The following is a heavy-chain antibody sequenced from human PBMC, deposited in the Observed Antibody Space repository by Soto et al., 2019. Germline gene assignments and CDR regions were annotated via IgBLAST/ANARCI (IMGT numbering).Heavy chain of an antibody. V-gene: IGHV3-7*01. J-gene: IGHJ4*02. CDR2: IKQDGSEK. CDR3: ARIVVVVAARGDQPTFDY. D-gene: IGHD2-15*01. Sequence: GGSLRLSCAASGFTFSSYWMSWVRQAPGKGLEWVANIKQDGSEKYYVDSVKGRFTISRDNAKNSLYLQMNSLRAEDTAVYYCARIVVVVAARGDQPTFDYWGQGTLVTVSS. CDR1: GFTFSSYW.